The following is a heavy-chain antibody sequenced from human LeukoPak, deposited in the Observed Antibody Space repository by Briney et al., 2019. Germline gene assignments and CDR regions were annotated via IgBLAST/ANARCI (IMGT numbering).Heavy chain of an antibody. CDR3: ARGLRRITMVRGTASSFDY. D-gene: IGHD3-10*01. CDR1: GGSFSGYY. V-gene: IGHV4-34*01. Sequence: SETLSLTCAVYGGSFSGYYWSWIRQPPGKGLEWIGEINHSGSTNYNPSLKSRVTISVDTSKNQFSLKLSSVTAADTAVYYCARGLRRITMVRGTASSFDYWGQGTLVTVSS. J-gene: IGHJ4*02. CDR2: INHSGST.